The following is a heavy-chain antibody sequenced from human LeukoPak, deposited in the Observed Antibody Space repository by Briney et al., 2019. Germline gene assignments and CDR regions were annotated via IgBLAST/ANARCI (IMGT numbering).Heavy chain of an antibody. CDR1: GYTFTSYG. CDR3: ASTTYSSSWYFPTDY. V-gene: IGHV1-18*01. D-gene: IGHD6-13*01. Sequence: ASVKVSCKASGYTFTSYGISRVRQAPGQGLEWMGWISAYNGNTNYAQKLQGRVTMTTDTSTSTAYMELRSLRSDDTAVYYCASTTYSSSWYFPTDYWGQGTLVTVSS. CDR2: ISAYNGNT. J-gene: IGHJ4*02.